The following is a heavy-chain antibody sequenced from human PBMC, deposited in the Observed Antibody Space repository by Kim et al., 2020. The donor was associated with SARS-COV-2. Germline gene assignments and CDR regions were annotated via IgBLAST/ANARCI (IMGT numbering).Heavy chain of an antibody. V-gene: IGHV4-59*13. Sequence: SETLSLTCTVSGGSISSYYWSWIRQPPGKGLEWIGYIYYSGSTDYNPSLKSRVTISVDTSKNQFSLKLSSVTAADTAVYYCARDRSGFDYWGQGTLVTVSS. D-gene: IGHD6-19*01. CDR3: ARDRSGFDY. J-gene: IGHJ4*02. CDR2: IYYSGST. CDR1: GGSISSYY.